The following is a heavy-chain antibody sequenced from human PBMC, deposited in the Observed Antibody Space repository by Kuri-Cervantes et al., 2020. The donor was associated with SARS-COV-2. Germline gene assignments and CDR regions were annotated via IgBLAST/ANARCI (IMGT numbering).Heavy chain of an antibody. CDR1: GYSISSSNW. D-gene: IGHD3-10*01. CDR3: AREGQDPGELLRWFDP. Sequence: SCAVSGYSISSSNWWGWIRQPPGKGLEWIGYIYYSGSTYYNPSLKSRVTMSVDTSKNQFSLKLSSVTAADTAVYYCAREGQDPGELLRWFDPWGQGTLVTVFS. J-gene: IGHJ5*02. V-gene: IGHV4-28*03. CDR2: IYYSGST.